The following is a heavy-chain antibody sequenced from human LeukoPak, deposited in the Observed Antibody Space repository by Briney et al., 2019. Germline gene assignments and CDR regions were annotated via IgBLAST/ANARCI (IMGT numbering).Heavy chain of an antibody. CDR2: ISYDGSNK. V-gene: IGHV3-30*03. J-gene: IGHJ4*02. CDR3: VQSTTTSN. CDR1: GFTFSDYY. Sequence: PGGSLRLSCAASGFTFSDYYMSWVRQAPGKGLEWVAVISYDGSNKYYADSVKGRFTISRDNSKNTLYLQMNSLRVEDTATYYCVQSTTTSNWGQGTLVIVSS. D-gene: IGHD2/OR15-2a*01.